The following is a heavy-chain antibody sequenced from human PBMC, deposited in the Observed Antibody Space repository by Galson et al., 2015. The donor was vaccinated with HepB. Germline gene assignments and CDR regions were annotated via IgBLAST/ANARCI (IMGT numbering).Heavy chain of an antibody. V-gene: IGHV1-69*04. J-gene: IGHJ5*02. Sequence: SVKVSCRASGGTFSSYTISWVRQAPGQGLEWMGRIIPILGIANYAQKFQGRVTITADKSTSTAYMELSSLRSEDTAVYYCARDQQLWWFDPWGQGTLVTVSS. CDR2: IIPILGIA. CDR1: GGTFSSYT. CDR3: ARDQQLWWFDP. D-gene: IGHD5-18*01.